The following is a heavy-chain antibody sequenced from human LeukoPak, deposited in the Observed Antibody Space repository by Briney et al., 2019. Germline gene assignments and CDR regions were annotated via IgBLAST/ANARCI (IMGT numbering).Heavy chain of an antibody. CDR3: ARDAKGMDV. CDR1: GYTFTGFY. Sequence: ASVKVSCKASGYTFTGFYMHWVRQAPGQGLEWMGWIDPKSGGTDYAQKFQGRVSMTRDTSITTVYMELSRLRSDDTAVYYCARDAKGMDVWGQGTTVTVSS. V-gene: IGHV1-2*02. J-gene: IGHJ6*02. CDR2: IDPKSGGT.